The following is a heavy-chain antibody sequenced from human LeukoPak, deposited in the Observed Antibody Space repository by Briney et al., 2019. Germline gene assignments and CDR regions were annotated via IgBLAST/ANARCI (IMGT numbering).Heavy chain of an antibody. CDR3: ASQLSLGMDV. Sequence: SVRVSCTASVGTLSSYAISWVRQAPGQGLEWMGRIIPILGIANYAQKFQGRVTITADKSTSTAYMELSSLRSEDTAVYYCASQLSLGMDVWGQGTTVTVSS. V-gene: IGHV1-69*04. D-gene: IGHD2/OR15-2a*01. J-gene: IGHJ6*02. CDR2: IIPILGIA. CDR1: VGTLSSYA.